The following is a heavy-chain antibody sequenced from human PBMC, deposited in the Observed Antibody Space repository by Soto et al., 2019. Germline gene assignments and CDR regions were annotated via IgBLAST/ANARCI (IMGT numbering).Heavy chain of an antibody. V-gene: IGHV3-23*01. CDR1: GLPFSSYA. CDR2: ISGSGGST. CDR3: AKGPPCSSTSCYGGEFDY. Sequence: GGSLRLSCAASGLPFSSYAMSWVRKATGKGLEWVSAISGSGGSTYYADSVKGRFTISTDNSKNTLYLQMNSLRAEDTAVYYCAKGPPCSSTSCYGGEFDYWGQGTLVTVSS. J-gene: IGHJ4*02. D-gene: IGHD2-2*01.